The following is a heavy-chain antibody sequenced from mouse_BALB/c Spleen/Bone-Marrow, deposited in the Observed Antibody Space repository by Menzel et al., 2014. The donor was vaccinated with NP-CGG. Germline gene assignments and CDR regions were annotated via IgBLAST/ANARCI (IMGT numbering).Heavy chain of an antibody. J-gene: IGHJ2*01. CDR1: GYTFTSNT. D-gene: IGHD1-1*01. CDR3: AREGTYYAYFDF. Sequence: QVQLQQSAAELAGPGASVKMSCKASGYTFTSNTIQWVKQRPGQGLEWIGYINPTGGYTDYNQIFKDKTTLTADKSSSTAYMQLSSLTSEDSAVYYCAREGTYYAYFDFWGQGTILTVSS. V-gene: IGHV1-4*02. CDR2: INPTGGYT.